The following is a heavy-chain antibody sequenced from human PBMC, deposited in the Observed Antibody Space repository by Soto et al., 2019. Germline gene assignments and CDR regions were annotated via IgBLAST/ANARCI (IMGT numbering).Heavy chain of an antibody. Sequence: QVQLVQSGAEVTKPGASVRVACKASGYTFMTNYMHWVRQAPGQGLEWMGLINPSCGSTSYAQKFQGRVTMTRDTSTSAVSMDLSSLRSEETAVYYCARGCNHWSYYYYGMDVWGQGTKVTVSS. CDR1: GYTFMTNY. CDR2: INPSCGST. J-gene: IGHJ6*02. V-gene: IGHV1-46*01. D-gene: IGHD2-8*02. CDR3: ARGCNHWSYYYYGMDV.